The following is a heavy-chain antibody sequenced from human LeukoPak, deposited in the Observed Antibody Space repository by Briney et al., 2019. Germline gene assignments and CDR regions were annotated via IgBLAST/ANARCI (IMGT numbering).Heavy chain of an antibody. J-gene: IGHJ1*01. V-gene: IGHV5-51*01. CDR3: ARGKTNLFFQH. CDR1: GYSFTTYW. Sequence: PGESLKISCKVSGYSFTTYWIGWVRQMPGKGLEWMGIIYPGDSDTKYSPSFQGQVTISADKPISTVYLQWSSLKASDTAMYYCARGKTNLFFQHWGQGTLVTVSS. D-gene: IGHD1/OR15-1a*01. CDR2: IYPGDSDT.